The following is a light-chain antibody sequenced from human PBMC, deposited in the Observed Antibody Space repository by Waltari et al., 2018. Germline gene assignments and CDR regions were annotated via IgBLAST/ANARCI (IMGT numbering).Light chain of an antibody. Sequence: QSALTQPASVSWSPGQSISISCIGTSGDIGTFMLFSWYFHYPGPAPKLLIYDVSQRPSGVSNRFSGSKSGNTASLTISGLQAEDEAIYYCCSYAGSRTWVFGGGAKLTVL. J-gene: IGLJ3*02. V-gene: IGLV2-23*02. CDR3: CSYAGSRTWV. CDR1: SGDIGTFML. CDR2: DVS.